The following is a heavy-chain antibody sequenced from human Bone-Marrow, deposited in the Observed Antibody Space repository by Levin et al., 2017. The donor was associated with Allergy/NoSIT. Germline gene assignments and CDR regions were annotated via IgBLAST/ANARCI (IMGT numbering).Heavy chain of an antibody. CDR2: IYYSGNT. Sequence: PSETLSLTCTVSGVSGGSISGYYWTWIRQPPGKGLEWIGYIYYSGNTHYNASLKSRLSMSIDTSKNEFSLNLRSVTAADTAMYYCTRGEYQRLGDAFDIWGQGKMVTVSS. J-gene: IGHJ3*02. CDR1: GGSISGYY. V-gene: IGHV4-59*01. CDR3: TRGEYQRLGDAFDI. D-gene: IGHD2-2*01.